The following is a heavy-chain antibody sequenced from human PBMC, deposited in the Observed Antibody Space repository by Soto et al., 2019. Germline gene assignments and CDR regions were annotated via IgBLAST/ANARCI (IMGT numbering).Heavy chain of an antibody. CDR1: GFTFSSYA. J-gene: IGHJ4*02. V-gene: IGHV3-30-3*01. CDR2: ISYDGSNK. CDR3: ARTYSVSRMPFDY. D-gene: IGHD1-26*01. Sequence: QVQLVESGGGVVQPGRSLRLSCAASGFTFSSYAMHWVRQAPGKGLEWVAVISYDGSNKYYADSVKGRFTISRDNSKNTLYLQMNSLRAEDTAVYYCARTYSVSRMPFDYWGQGTLVTVSS.